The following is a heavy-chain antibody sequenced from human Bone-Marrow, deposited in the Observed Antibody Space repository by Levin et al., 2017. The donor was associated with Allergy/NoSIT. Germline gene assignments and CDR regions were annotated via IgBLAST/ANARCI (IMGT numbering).Heavy chain of an antibody. Sequence: SLKISCAASGFTFEDCVMHWVRQVPGKGLEWVSTITWNSNSIDYGDSVKGRFTISRDNAKKFLYLHMNSLRVEDTAVYYCAKGSSSLYSYFDSWGQGTLVTVSS. J-gene: IGHJ4*02. CDR3: AKGSSSLYSYFDS. CDR2: ITWNSNSI. CDR1: GFTFEDCV. V-gene: IGHV3-9*01. D-gene: IGHD6-13*01.